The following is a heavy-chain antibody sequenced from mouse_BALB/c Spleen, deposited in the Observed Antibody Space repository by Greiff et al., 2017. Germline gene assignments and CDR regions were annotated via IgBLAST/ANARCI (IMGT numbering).Heavy chain of an antibody. CDR2: IYPGDGDT. J-gene: IGHJ4*01. D-gene: IGHD2-4*01. V-gene: IGHV1-80*01. CDR3: ARDGITNYAMDY. Sequence: VQLQQSGAELVRPGSSVKISCKASGYAFSSYWMNWVKQRPGQGLEWIGQIYPGDGDTNYNGKFKGKATLTADKSSSTAYMQLSSLTSEDSAVYFCARDGITNYAMDYWGQGTSVTVSS. CDR1: GYAFSSYW.